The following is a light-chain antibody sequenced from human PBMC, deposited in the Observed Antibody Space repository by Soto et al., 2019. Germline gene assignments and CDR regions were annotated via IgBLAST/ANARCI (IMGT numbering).Light chain of an antibody. J-gene: IGKJ1*01. CDR2: GAS. CDR1: QTVGSF. Sequence: DFQMTQSPSSLSASVGDRVTITCRASQTVGSFLNWYQQKPGKAPNLLIYGASTLPSGVPSRFSGSGSGTDFTLTINSLQPEDFGTYYCQQSYSVRTWTFGQGTKVDIK. V-gene: IGKV1-39*01. CDR3: QQSYSVRTWT.